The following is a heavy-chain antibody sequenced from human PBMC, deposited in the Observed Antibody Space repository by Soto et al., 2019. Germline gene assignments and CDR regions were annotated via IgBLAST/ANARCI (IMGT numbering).Heavy chain of an antibody. CDR1: GGSISSSSYY. CDR2: IYYSGST. CDR3: ARNNLRYFGPSWFDP. D-gene: IGHD3-9*01. V-gene: IGHV4-39*01. Sequence: PSETLSLTCTVSGGSISSSSYYWGWIRQPPGKGLEWIGSIYYSGSTYYNPSLKSRVTISVDTSKNQFSLKLSSVTAADTAVYYCARNNLRYFGPSWFDPWGQGTLVTVSS. J-gene: IGHJ5*02.